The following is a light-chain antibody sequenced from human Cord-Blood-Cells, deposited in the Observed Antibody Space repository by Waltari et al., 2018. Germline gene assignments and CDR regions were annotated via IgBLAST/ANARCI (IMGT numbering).Light chain of an antibody. CDR1: QSISSY. V-gene: IGKV1-39*01. Sequence: DIQMTQSPSSLSASVGDRVTITCRASQSISSYLNWYQQKPGKAPKLLIYAASSLQSGVPSRFSGSGSGTDFTLTISSLQPEDFATYYCQQSYRTLTFGGGTKVGIK. CDR3: QQSYRTLT. CDR2: AAS. J-gene: IGKJ4*01.